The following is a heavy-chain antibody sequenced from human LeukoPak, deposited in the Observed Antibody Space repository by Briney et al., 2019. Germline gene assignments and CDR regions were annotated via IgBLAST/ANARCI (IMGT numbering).Heavy chain of an antibody. V-gene: IGHV4-59*08. D-gene: IGHD3-10*01. CDR3: ARLDYYFGSGTSL. J-gene: IGHJ4*02. Sequence: SETLSLTCTVSGGSISSYYWSWIRQPPGKGLEWVGYIYYSGSTNYNPSLKSRVTIPVDTSKNQFSLKLRSVTAADTAVYYCARLDYYFGSGTSLWGRGTLVTVSS. CDR2: IYYSGST. CDR1: GGSISSYY.